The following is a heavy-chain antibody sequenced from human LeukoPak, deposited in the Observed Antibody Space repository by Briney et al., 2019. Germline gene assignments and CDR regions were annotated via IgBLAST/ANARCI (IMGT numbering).Heavy chain of an antibody. D-gene: IGHD3-10*01. Sequence: SETLSLTCTVSGGSISSYYWSWIRQPAGKGLEWIGRIYTSGSTNYNPSLKSRVTMSVDTSENQFSLKLSSVTAADTAVYYCAREMVRGVYNWFDPWGQGTLVTVSS. CDR1: GGSISSYY. V-gene: IGHV4-4*07. J-gene: IGHJ5*02. CDR3: AREMVRGVYNWFDP. CDR2: IYTSGST.